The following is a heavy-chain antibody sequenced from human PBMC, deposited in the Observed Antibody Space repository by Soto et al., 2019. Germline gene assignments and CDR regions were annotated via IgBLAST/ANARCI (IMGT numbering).Heavy chain of an antibody. CDR2: IWQDGTNK. Sequence: ESGGGVVQPGRSLRLSCVASGFTFKNYGMHWVRQAPGKGLEWVAVIWQDGTNKYYADTLKGRFTISRDNSKNTVFLEVNSLRAEDTAVYYCARDARPWFWDVWGQGTTVTVSS. J-gene: IGHJ6*02. V-gene: IGHV3-33*01. CDR1: GFTFKNYG. D-gene: IGHD3-10*01. CDR3: ARDARPWFWDV.